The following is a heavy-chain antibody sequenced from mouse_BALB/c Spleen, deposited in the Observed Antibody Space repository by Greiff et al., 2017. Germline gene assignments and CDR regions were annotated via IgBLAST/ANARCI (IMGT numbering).Heavy chain of an antibody. CDR1: GYTFTSYW. J-gene: IGHJ2*01. CDR2: INPSTGYT. V-gene: IGHV1-7*01. D-gene: IGHD2-4*01. Sequence: QVQLQQSGAELAKPGASVKMSCKASGYTFTSYWMHWVKQRPGQGLEWIGYINPSTGYTEYNQKFKDKATLTADKSSSTAYMQLSSLTSEDSAVYYCARNYDYDAYYFDYWGQGTTLTVSA. CDR3: ARNYDYDAYYFDY.